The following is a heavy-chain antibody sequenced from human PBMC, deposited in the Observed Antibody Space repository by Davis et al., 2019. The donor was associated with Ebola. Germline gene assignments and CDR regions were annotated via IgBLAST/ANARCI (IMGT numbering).Heavy chain of an antibody. Sequence: PGGSLRLSCAASGFTFSSYSMNWVRQAPGKGLEWVSYISSSSSTIYYADSVKGRFTISRDNAKNSLYLQMNSLRDDDTAVYYCARDLVGSYYIRSYWYFDLWGRGTLVTVSS. J-gene: IGHJ2*01. V-gene: IGHV3-48*02. CDR3: ARDLVGSYYIRSYWYFDL. CDR1: GFTFSSYS. CDR2: ISSSSSTI. D-gene: IGHD1-26*01.